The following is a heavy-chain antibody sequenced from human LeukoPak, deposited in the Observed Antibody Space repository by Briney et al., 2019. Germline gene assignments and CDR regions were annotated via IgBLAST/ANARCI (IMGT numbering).Heavy chain of an antibody. Sequence: GGSLRLSCAVSGFTVSNNFMNWVRQAPGKGLEWVSVTHSDGTTYFADSVQGRFAISRDNSKNTLYLQMNSLRDEDTAVYYCARPSSLDGSGRYYIDYWGQGTLVTVSS. D-gene: IGHD3-10*01. CDR3: ARPSSLDGSGRYYIDY. V-gene: IGHV3-66*01. CDR2: THSDGTT. J-gene: IGHJ4*02. CDR1: GFTVSNNF.